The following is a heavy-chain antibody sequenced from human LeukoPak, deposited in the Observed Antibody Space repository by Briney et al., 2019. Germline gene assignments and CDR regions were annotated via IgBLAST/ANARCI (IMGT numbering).Heavy chain of an antibody. D-gene: IGHD1-1*01. J-gene: IGHJ3*02. CDR3: AKDIGTGNTPGAFDI. CDR2: ISWNSGSI. Sequence: GGSLRLSCAASGFTFDDYAMHWVRQAPGKGLEWVSGISWNSGSIGYADYVKGRFTISRDNAKNSVYLQMNSLRAEDMVLYYCAKDIGTGNTPGAFDIWGQGTMVTVSS. V-gene: IGHV3-9*03. CDR1: GFTFDDYA.